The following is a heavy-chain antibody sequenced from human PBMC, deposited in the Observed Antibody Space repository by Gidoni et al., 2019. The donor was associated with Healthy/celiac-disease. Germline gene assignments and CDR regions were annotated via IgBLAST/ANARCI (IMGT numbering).Heavy chain of an antibody. J-gene: IGHJ4*02. D-gene: IGHD6-6*01. CDR1: GGSISSSSYY. Sequence: QLQLQESGPGLVKPSETLSLTCTVSGGSISSSSYYWGWIRQPPGKGLEWIGSIYYSGSTYYNPSLKSRVTISVDTSKNQFSLKLSSVTAADTAVYYCARGQYSSSLAPDYWGQGTLVTVSS. V-gene: IGHV4-39*01. CDR2: IYYSGST. CDR3: ARGQYSSSLAPDY.